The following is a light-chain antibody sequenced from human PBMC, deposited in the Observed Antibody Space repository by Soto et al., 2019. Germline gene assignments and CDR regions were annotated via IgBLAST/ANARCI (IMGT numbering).Light chain of an antibody. J-gene: IGKJ1*01. CDR3: QQYKNWPRT. CDR2: GAS. Sequence: ESVLTESPATLSLSPGERAALSCRASQSVDINLAWYQQKPGQAPRLVIYGASTRATDMPGTFSGSGSGTEFTLTISSLQSEDFGVYYCQQYKNWPRTFGQGTKVDI. V-gene: IGKV3-15*01. CDR1: QSVDIN.